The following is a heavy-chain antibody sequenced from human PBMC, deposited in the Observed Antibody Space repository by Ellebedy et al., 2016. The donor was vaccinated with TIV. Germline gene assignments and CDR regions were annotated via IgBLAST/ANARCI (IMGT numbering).Heavy chain of an antibody. V-gene: IGHV5-10-1*01. J-gene: IGHJ3*02. D-gene: IGHD2/OR15-2a*01. Sequence: PGGSLRLSCQGSGYSFASQWISWVRQVPGKGLEWMGRIDPGDSYINYSPPFQGHVTFSTAKSISTAYLQWGSLKASDTAMYYCARLVLRTTSTRGDVFDIWGQGTMVTVSS. CDR1: GYSFASQW. CDR2: IDPGDSYI. CDR3: ARLVLRTTSTRGDVFDI.